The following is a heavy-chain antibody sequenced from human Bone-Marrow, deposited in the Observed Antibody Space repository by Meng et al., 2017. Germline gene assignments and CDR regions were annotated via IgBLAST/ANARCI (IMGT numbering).Heavy chain of an antibody. D-gene: IGHD6-13*01. Sequence: GEPMKISCAASGFTFSSHSVNWVGQAPGKGLEWVSSIWSSSSYIYYADSVKGRFTLSRDNAKNSLYLQMNSLRAEDTAVYYCAREGGSSWYYFDYWGQGTLVTVSS. V-gene: IGHV3-21*01. J-gene: IGHJ4*02. CDR3: AREGGSSWYYFDY. CDR2: IWSSSSYI. CDR1: GFTFSSHS.